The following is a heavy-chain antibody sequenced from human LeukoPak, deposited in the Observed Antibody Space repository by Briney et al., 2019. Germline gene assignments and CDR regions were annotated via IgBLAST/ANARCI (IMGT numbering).Heavy chain of an antibody. CDR1: GFTLSNYG. CDR3: AKRGVVIRVILVGFHKEAQYFDS. V-gene: IGHV3-23*01. Sequence: PGGSLRLSCAVSGFTLSNYGMSWVRQAPGKGLEWVAGISDSGGRTYYADSVKGRFTISRDNPKNTLYLQMNSLRAEDTAVYFCAKRGVVIRVILVGFHKEAQYFDSWGQGALVTVSS. D-gene: IGHD3-22*01. CDR2: ISDSGGRT. J-gene: IGHJ4*02.